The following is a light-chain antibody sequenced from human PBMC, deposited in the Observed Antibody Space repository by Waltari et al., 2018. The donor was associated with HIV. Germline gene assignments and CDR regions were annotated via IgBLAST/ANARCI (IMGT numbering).Light chain of an antibody. J-gene: IGLJ2*01. CDR1: NIASPQS. Sequence: SYVLTLPPSVSVAPGQTATLTCGGTNIASPQSLPLYRLNPGQAPVVVIYDDRDRPSGIPDRFSGSSSGDTATLTISRAEAGDEADYYCQVWDGRGDPVIFGGGTKLAVV. CDR3: QVWDGRGDPVI. CDR2: DDR. V-gene: IGLV3-21*02.